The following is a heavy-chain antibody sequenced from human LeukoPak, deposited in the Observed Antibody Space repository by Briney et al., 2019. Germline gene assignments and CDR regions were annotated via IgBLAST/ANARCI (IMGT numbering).Heavy chain of an antibody. J-gene: IGHJ4*02. CDR1: GGSISSGSYY. V-gene: IGHV4-61*02. CDR3: AREQSSGYYDPFDY. Sequence: SETLSLTCTVSGGSISSGSYYWSWIRQPAGKELEWIGRTYSSGSTNYNPSLKSRVTISVDTSKNQFSLKLSSVTAADTAVYYCAREQSSGYYDPFDYWGQGALVTVSS. CDR2: TYSSGST. D-gene: IGHD3-22*01.